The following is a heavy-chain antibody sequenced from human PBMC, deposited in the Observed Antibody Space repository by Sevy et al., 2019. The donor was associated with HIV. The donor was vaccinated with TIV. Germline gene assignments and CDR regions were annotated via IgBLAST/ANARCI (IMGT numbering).Heavy chain of an antibody. Sequence: ASVKVSCKVSGYTLTELSMHWVRQAPGKGLEWMGGSDPEDGETIYAQKFQGRVTMTEDTSTDTAYMELSSLRSEDTAVYYCATSSSWYWRYFDYWGQGTLVTVSS. CDR3: ATSSSWYWRYFDY. CDR1: GYTLTELS. CDR2: SDPEDGET. D-gene: IGHD6-13*01. V-gene: IGHV1-24*01. J-gene: IGHJ4*02.